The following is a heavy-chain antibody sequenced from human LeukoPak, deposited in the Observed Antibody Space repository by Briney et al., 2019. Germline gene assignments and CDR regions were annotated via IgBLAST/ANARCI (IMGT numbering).Heavy chain of an antibody. CDR1: GYTFTTYD. CDR2: MNPNSGNT. Sequence: VASAKVSCKASGYTFTTYDIKWVRQATGQGLEWMGWMNPNSGNTGYTQKFQGRVTMTRNTSISTAYMELSSLRSEDTAVYYCARGRGSGHKENWFDPWGQGTLVTVSS. J-gene: IGHJ5*02. D-gene: IGHD6-19*01. CDR3: ARGRGSGHKENWFDP. V-gene: IGHV1-8*01.